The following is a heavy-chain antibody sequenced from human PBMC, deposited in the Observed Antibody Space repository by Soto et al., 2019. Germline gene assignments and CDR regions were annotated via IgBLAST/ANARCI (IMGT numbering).Heavy chain of an antibody. D-gene: IGHD3-9*01. CDR1: RYAFASRA. CDR2: ISAYNGNT. Sequence: VSWEESRYAFASRARCWARQSPGKGLEWMGWISAYNGNTNHAQKLQGRVTMTTDTSTSTTYMELRSLRSDDTAVYYCARIPLVNYDILTGYLDYWGQGTLVIVSS. CDR3: ARIPLVNYDILTGYLDY. J-gene: IGHJ4*02. V-gene: IGHV1-18*01.